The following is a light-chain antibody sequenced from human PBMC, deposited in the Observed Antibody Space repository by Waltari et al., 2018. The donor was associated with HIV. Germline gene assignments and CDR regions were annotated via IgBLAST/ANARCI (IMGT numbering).Light chain of an antibody. Sequence: QLVLTQSPSASASLSASVKLTCTLSSGHIKYAIAWHQHRPEKGPRYLMRVNSDGSNIKGDGIPDRFSVSSSGAERYLIISSLQSEDEADYYCQTWTTGIVLFGGGTKLTVL. V-gene: IGLV4-69*01. CDR1: SGHIKYA. CDR2: VNSDGSN. J-gene: IGLJ2*01. CDR3: QTWTTGIVL.